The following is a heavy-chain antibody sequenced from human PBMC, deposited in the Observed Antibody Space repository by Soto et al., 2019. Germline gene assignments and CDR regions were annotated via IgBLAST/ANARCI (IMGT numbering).Heavy chain of an antibody. Sequence: GASLTLSYAAFGVTFMSYASIGVRPAAGKGLEWVSLISARGGGTYFADAVKGRFTISRDNSKSTLYLQMNSLRVEDTAVYYCAKRSVRGGSESAYYFGMDVWGQGT. D-gene: IGHD3-16*01. V-gene: IGHV3-23*01. CDR1: GVTFMSYA. CDR3: AKRSVRGGSESAYYFGMDV. CDR2: ISARGGGT. J-gene: IGHJ6*02.